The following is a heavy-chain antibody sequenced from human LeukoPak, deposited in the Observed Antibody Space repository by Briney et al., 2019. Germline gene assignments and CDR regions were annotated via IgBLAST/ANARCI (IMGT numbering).Heavy chain of an antibody. CDR1: GGSISSYY. CDR2: IYYSGST. J-gene: IGHJ5*02. D-gene: IGHD4-17*01. Sequence: PSETLSLTCTVSGGSISSYYWSWIRQPPGKGLEWIGYIYYSGSTNYNPSLKSRVTISVDTSKNQFSLKLSSVTAADSAVYYCARLSDYGDYLNWFDPWGQGTLVTVSS. V-gene: IGHV4-59*12. CDR3: ARLSDYGDYLNWFDP.